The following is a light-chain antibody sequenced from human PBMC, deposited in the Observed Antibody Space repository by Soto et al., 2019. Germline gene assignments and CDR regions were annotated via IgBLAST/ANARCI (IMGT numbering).Light chain of an antibody. CDR1: QSSNTW. Sequence: DIQMTQSPSTLSASVGDRVTITCRASQSSNTWLAWYQQRPGKAPKLLIYKASSLESGVPSRFSGSGSGTEFTLTISSLQPEDFATYYCQHSSTWTFGQGTKV. V-gene: IGKV1-5*03. J-gene: IGKJ1*01. CDR3: QHSSTWT. CDR2: KAS.